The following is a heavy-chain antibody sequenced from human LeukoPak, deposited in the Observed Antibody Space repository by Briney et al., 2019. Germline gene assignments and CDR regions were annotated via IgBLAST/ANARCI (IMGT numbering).Heavy chain of an antibody. J-gene: IGHJ4*02. Sequence: PGGSLRLSCAASGFTFSSYAMSWVRQAPGKGLEWVSAISGSGGSTYYADSVKGRFTISRDNSKNTLYLQMNSLRAEDTAVYYCAKDTRLVLIVVVPASFDYWGQGTLVTVSS. CDR3: AKDTRLVLIVVVPASFDY. CDR1: GFTFSSYA. CDR2: ISGSGGST. D-gene: IGHD2-2*01. V-gene: IGHV3-23*01.